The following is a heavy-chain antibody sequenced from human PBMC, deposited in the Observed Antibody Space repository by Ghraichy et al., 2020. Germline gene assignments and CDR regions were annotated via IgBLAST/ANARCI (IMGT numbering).Heavy chain of an antibody. J-gene: IGHJ4*02. Sequence: ASVKVSCKASGYTFTGYYMHWVRQAPGQGLEWMGWINPNSGGTNYAQKFQGRVTMTRDTSISTAYMELSRLRSDDTAVYYCARDNDYYDSSGYHDYDYWGQVILVTVSS. CDR1: GYTFTGYY. CDR3: ARDNDYYDSSGYHDYDY. D-gene: IGHD3-22*01. V-gene: IGHV1-2*02. CDR2: INPNSGGT.